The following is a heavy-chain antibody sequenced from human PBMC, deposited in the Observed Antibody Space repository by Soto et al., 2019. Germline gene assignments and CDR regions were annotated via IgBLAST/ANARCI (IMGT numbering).Heavy chain of an antibody. J-gene: IGHJ3*02. CDR2: ISAYNGNT. CDR3: ASSSVNFYSYDSSGYYSLSGAFDI. V-gene: IGHV1-18*01. CDR1: GYTFTSYG. D-gene: IGHD3-22*01. Sequence: ASVKVSCKASGYTFTSYGISWVRQAPGQGLEWMGWISAYNGNTNYAQKLQGRVTMTTDTSTSTAYMELRSLRSDDTAVYYCASSSVNFYSYDSSGYYSLSGAFDIWGQGTMVTVSS.